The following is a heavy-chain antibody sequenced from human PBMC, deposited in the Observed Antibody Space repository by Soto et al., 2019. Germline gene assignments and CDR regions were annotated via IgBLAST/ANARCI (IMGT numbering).Heavy chain of an antibody. D-gene: IGHD4-17*01. CDR1: GFTFSSDS. CDR3: ARWPPIAHHGEYGWDY. J-gene: IGHJ4*02. Sequence: EVQLVESGGGLVKPGGSLRLSCAASGFTFSSDSMNWVRQAPGKGLEWVSSISSSSSYIYYADSVKGRFTISRDNAKNSLYLQMNSLRAEDTAVYYCARWPPIAHHGEYGWDYWGQGTLVTVSS. V-gene: IGHV3-21*01. CDR2: ISSSSSYI.